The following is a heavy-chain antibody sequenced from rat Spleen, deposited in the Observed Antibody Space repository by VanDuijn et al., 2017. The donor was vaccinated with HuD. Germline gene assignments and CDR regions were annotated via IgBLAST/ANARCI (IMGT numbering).Heavy chain of an antibody. V-gene: IGHV5-31*01. D-gene: IGHD1-12*03. CDR3: AGGDYYAGYGYVMDA. CDR1: GFTFNNYW. J-gene: IGHJ4*01. CDR2: ISVSGGST. Sequence: EVQLVESGGGLVRPGRSLKLSCVASGFTFNNYWMTWIRQAPTKGLEWVASISVSGGSTYYRDSVKGRFTLSRENSKSTLYLQMDSLRSEDTATYYCAGGDYYAGYGYVMDAWGQGASVTVSS.